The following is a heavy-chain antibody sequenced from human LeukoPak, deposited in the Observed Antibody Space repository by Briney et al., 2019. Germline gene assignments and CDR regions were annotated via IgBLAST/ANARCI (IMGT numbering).Heavy chain of an antibody. Sequence: GSLRLLCAASGFTVRRNYIGWVRQASGKGLEWVLGFYSGGSTYYADSVKGRFTISRDNSKNTLYLQMNSLRAEDTAVYYCAREGHYDSSGYYYFDYWGQGTLVTVSS. CDR2: FYSGGST. D-gene: IGHD3-22*01. J-gene: IGHJ4*02. V-gene: IGHV3-53*01. CDR1: GFTVRRNY. CDR3: AREGHYDSSGYYYFDY.